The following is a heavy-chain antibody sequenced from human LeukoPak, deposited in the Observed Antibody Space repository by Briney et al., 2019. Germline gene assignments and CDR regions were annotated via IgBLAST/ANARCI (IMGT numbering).Heavy chain of an antibody. CDR3: AKDASMVTAIKKLHYFDY. J-gene: IGHJ4*02. D-gene: IGHD2-21*02. CDR2: ISGSGGST. V-gene: IGHV3-23*01. CDR1: GFTFSSYA. Sequence: GGSLRLSCAASGFTFSSYAMSWVRQAPGKGLEWVSAISGSGGSTYYADSVKGRFTIPRDNSKNTLYLQMNSLRAEDTAVYYCAKDASMVTAIKKLHYFDYWGQGTLVTVSS.